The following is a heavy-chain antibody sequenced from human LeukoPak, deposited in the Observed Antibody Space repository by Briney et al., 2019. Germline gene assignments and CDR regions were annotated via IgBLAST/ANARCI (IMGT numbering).Heavy chain of an antibody. CDR1: GYTFTSYG. Sequence: ASVKVSCKASGYTFTSYGISWVRQAPGQGLEWMGWISAYNGNTNYAQKLQGRVTMTTDTSTSTAYTELRSLRSDDTAVYYCARETERGYVDYWGQGTLVTVSS. CDR3: ARETERGYVDY. D-gene: IGHD1-26*01. V-gene: IGHV1-18*01. J-gene: IGHJ4*02. CDR2: ISAYNGNT.